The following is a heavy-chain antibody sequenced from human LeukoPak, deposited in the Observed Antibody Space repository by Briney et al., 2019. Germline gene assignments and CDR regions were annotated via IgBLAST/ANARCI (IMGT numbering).Heavy chain of an antibody. J-gene: IGHJ6*03. CDR2: IIPIFGTA. Sequence: GASVKVSCKASGGTFSSYAISWVRQAPGQGLEWMGGIIPIFGTANYAQKFQGRVTITADESTSTAYMELSSLRSEDTAVYYCAREPTLPFDIVVVPAASYYYRDVWGKGTTVTVSS. V-gene: IGHV1-69*01. CDR1: GGTFSSYA. CDR3: AREPTLPFDIVVVPAASYYYRDV. D-gene: IGHD2-2*01.